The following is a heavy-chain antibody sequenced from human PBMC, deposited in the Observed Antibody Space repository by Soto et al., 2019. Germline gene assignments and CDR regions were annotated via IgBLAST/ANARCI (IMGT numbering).Heavy chain of an antibody. J-gene: IGHJ2*01. CDR3: ARGGNGDNVGYWYFDL. D-gene: IGHD4-17*01. Sequence: QVQLVQSGAEVKKPGASVEVSCKASGYTFTTYYIHWVRHAPGQGLEWLGVINPGGVSTKYAQKFQDRVTMTSDTSTSKVYMDLSSLRSEDTSVYFCARGGNGDNVGYWYFDLWGRGTLVTVSP. V-gene: IGHV1-46*01. CDR2: INPGGVST. CDR1: GYTFTTYY.